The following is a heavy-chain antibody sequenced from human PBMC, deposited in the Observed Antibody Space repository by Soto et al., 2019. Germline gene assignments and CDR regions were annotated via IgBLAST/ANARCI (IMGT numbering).Heavy chain of an antibody. J-gene: IGHJ5*02. Sequence: SETLSLTCTVSGGSISSGDYYWSWIRQPPGKGLEWIGYIYYSGSTYYNPSLKSRVTISVDTSKNQFSLKLSSVTAADTAVYYCARTGYSSSWYAPHWFDPWGQGTLVTVSS. CDR2: IYYSGST. V-gene: IGHV4-30-4*01. CDR3: ARTGYSSSWYAPHWFDP. D-gene: IGHD6-13*01. CDR1: GGSISSGDYY.